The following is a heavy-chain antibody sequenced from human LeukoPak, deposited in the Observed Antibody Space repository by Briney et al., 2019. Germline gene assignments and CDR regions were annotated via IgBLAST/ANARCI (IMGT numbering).Heavy chain of an antibody. V-gene: IGHV1-2*02. J-gene: IGHJ6*03. Sequence: ASVKVSCKASGYTFTGYYMHWVRQAPGQGLEWMGWINPNSGGTNYAQKFQGRVTMTRDTSISTAYMELSRLRSDDTAVYYCARRWDVAAAGSHSLYYYYYMDVWGKGTTVTVSS. CDR1: GYTFTGYY. D-gene: IGHD6-13*01. CDR2: INPNSGGT. CDR3: ARRWDVAAAGSHSLYYYYYMDV.